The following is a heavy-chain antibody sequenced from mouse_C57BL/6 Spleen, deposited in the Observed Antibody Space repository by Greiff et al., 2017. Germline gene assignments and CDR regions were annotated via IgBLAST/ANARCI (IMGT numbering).Heavy chain of an antibody. CDR1: GYTFTSYW. J-gene: IGHJ3*01. CDR3: ARCDYSNRAWFAY. V-gene: IGHV1-61*01. D-gene: IGHD2-5*01. CDR2: IYPSDSET. Sequence: QVQLQQPGAELVRPGSSVKLSCKASGYTFTSYWMDWVKQRPGQGLEWIGNIYPSDSETHYNQKFKDKATLTVDKSSSPAYMQLSSLTSEDSAVYYCARCDYSNRAWFAYWGQGTLVTVSA.